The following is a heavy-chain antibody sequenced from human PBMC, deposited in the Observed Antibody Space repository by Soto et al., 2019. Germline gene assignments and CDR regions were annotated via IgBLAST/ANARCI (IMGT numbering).Heavy chain of an antibody. CDR2: IIPIFGTA. CDR1: GGTFSSYA. J-gene: IGHJ5*02. CDR3: ARGLCSGGDCPSIRPPWFDP. V-gene: IGHV1-69*01. Sequence: GXSVKVSCKASGGTFSSYAISWVRQAPVQGLEWMGGIIPIFGTANYAQKFRGRVTITADESTSTAYMELSSLRSEDTAVYYCARGLCSGGDCPSIRPPWFDPWGQGTLVTVSS. D-gene: IGHD2-21*02.